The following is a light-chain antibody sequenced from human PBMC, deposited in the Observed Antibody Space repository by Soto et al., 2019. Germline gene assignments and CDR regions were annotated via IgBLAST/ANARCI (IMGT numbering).Light chain of an antibody. CDR1: QSLLHSNGYNY. Sequence: DIVMTQSPLSLPVTPGEPASISCRSSQSLLHSNGYNYLDWYLQKPGQSPQLLIYLGSNRASGVLERFSGSESGTDFTLKISRLEAGDVGVNYCMQALQPPVTFGGGTKVEIK. CDR3: MQALQPPVT. CDR2: LGS. V-gene: IGKV2-28*01. J-gene: IGKJ4*01.